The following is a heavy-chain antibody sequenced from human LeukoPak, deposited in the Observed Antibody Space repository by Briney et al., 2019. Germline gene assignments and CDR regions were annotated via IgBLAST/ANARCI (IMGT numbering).Heavy chain of an antibody. J-gene: IGHJ4*02. D-gene: IGHD6-19*01. Sequence: PGGSLRLSCAASGFAFTSSWMSWVRQAPGKGLEWLANIKQDGTEKYYVDSVKGRFTISRDNTKNSLYLQMDSLRAEDRAVYYCARISTSVAGADYWGQGALVTVSS. CDR1: GFAFTSSW. V-gene: IGHV3-7*01. CDR3: ARISTSVAGADY. CDR2: IKQDGTEK.